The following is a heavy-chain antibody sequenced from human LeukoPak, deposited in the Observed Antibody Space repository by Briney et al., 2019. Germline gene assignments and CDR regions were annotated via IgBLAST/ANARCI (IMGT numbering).Heavy chain of an antibody. J-gene: IGHJ4*02. CDR3: ARDNAMGFDY. Sequence: SETLSLTCTVSGGSIRNYYWSWIRQPPGKGLEWIGNIYYSGGTNYNPSLKSRVTISVDTSKNQFSLKLSSVTAADTAVYYCARDNAMGFDYWGQGTLVTVSS. D-gene: IGHD3-16*01. CDR2: IYYSGGT. V-gene: IGHV4-59*01. CDR1: GGSIRNYY.